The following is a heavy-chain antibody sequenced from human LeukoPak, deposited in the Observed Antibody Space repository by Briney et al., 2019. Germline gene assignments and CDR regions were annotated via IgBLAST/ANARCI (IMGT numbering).Heavy chain of an antibody. V-gene: IGHV3-21*01. CDR2: ISSSGRYI. Sequence: PGGSLRLSCAASGFTFSNYRMNWVRQAPGKGLEWVSSISSSGRYIYYADSVKGRFTISRDNAKNSLYLQMNSLRAEDTAVYYCAELGITMIGGVWGKGTTVTISS. CDR1: GFTFSNYR. D-gene: IGHD3-10*02. CDR3: AELGITMIGGV. J-gene: IGHJ6*04.